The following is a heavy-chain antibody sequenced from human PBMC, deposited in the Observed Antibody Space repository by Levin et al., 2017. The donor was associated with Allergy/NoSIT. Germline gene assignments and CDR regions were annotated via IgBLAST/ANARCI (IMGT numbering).Heavy chain of an antibody. Sequence: GESLKISCAASGFMFRSFGMHWVRQAPGKGLEWLAVISYDGSETYYADSVKGRFTISRDNSKNTLYLQMNSLRGEDAAVYYCAKDLVFGTSSWSLDIWGQGTLVTVSS. V-gene: IGHV3-30*18. J-gene: IGHJ4*02. CDR2: ISYDGSET. D-gene: IGHD6-13*01. CDR3: AKDLVFGTSSWSLDI. CDR1: GFMFRSFG.